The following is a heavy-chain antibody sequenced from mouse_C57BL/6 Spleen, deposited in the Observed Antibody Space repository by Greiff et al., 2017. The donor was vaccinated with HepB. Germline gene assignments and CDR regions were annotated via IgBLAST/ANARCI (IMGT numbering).Heavy chain of an antibody. D-gene: IGHD1-1*01. Sequence: EVQLVESGAELVKPGASVKLSCTASGFNIKDYYMHWVKQRTEQGLEWIGRIDPEDGETKYAPKCQGKATITADTSSNTAYLQLSSLTSEDTAVYYCARDLIIYYYGSEGAMDYWGQGTSVTVSS. J-gene: IGHJ4*01. CDR2: IDPEDGET. V-gene: IGHV14-2*01. CDR1: GFNIKDYY. CDR3: ARDLIIYYYGSEGAMDY.